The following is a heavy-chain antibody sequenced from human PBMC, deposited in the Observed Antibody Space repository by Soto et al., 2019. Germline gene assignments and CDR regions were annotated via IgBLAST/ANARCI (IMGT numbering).Heavy chain of an antibody. CDR3: AKGFELLWFGELLSGY. Sequence: GGSLRLSCAASGFTLSSHGMHWVRQAPGKGLEWVAVISFDGDNIHYADSVQGRFTISRDNSKNTLHLQMNSLRAEDTAVYYCAKGFELLWFGELLSGYWGQGTLVTVSS. D-gene: IGHD3-10*01. CDR2: ISFDGDNI. CDR1: GFTLSSHG. J-gene: IGHJ4*02. V-gene: IGHV3-30*18.